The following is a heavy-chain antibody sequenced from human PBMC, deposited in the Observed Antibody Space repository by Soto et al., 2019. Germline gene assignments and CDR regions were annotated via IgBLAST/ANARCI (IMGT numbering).Heavy chain of an antibody. Sequence: GGSLRLSCAASGFTFDDYAMHWVRQAPGKGLEWVSGISWNSGSIGYAVSVKGRFTISRDNAKNSLYLQMNSLRAEDTALYYWAKDIAVAARYYFDYWGQGTLVTVSS. V-gene: IGHV3-9*01. CDR3: AKDIAVAARYYFDY. D-gene: IGHD6-19*01. J-gene: IGHJ4*02. CDR1: GFTFDDYA. CDR2: ISWNSGSI.